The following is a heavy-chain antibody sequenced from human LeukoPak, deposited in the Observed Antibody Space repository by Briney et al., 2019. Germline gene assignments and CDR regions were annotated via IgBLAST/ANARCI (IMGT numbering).Heavy chain of an antibody. CDR1: GFTFSGSA. Sequence: GGSLRLSCAASGFTFSGSAMHWVRQASGKGLEWVGRIRNKANSYETAYAASVKGRFTISRDDSKNTAYLQMNSLKTEDTAVCYCTRLGYCTNGVCYFDYWGQGTLVTVSS. J-gene: IGHJ4*02. V-gene: IGHV3-73*01. CDR3: TRLGYCTNGVCYFDY. D-gene: IGHD2-8*01. CDR2: IRNKANSYET.